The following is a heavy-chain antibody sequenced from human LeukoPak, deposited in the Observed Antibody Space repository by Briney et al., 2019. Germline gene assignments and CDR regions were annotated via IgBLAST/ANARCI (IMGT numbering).Heavy chain of an antibody. CDR2: INHSGST. J-gene: IGHJ6*03. CDR1: VGSFSGYY. CDR3: ARARGYSYGYPAYYHYYYYYMDV. Sequence: PSETLSLTCAVYVGSFSGYYWSWIRQPPGKGLEWIGEINHSGSTNYNPSLKSRVTISVDTSKNQFSLKLSSVTAADTAVYYCARARGYSYGYPAYYHYYYYYMDVWGKGTTVTVSS. D-gene: IGHD5-18*01. V-gene: IGHV4-34*01.